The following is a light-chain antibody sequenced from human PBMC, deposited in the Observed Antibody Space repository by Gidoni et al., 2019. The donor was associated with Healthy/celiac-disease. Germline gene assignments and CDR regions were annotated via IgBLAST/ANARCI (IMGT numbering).Light chain of an antibody. CDR2: GAS. CDR3: QQYGSSPPMYT. Sequence: EIVLTQSPGTLSLSPGERATLSCRASQSVSSSYLAWYQQKPGQAPRLLIYGASSRATGIPDRFSGSGSGPYFTLTISRLEPEDFAVYYCQQYGSSPPMYTFGQXTKLEIK. CDR1: QSVSSSY. J-gene: IGKJ2*01. V-gene: IGKV3-20*01.